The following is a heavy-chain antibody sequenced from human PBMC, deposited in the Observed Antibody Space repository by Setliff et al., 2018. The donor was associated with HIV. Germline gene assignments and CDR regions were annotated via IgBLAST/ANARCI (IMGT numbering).Heavy chain of an antibody. Sequence: SETLSLTCTVSGGSISSDDYYWGWIRQPPGKGLEWIGSIFYSETVYYGGRTYYSPSLKSRVTISVGTSKSQFSLKLSSVTAADTAVYYCARGVPLLPPHYWGQGTLVTVSS. V-gene: IGHV4-39*07. J-gene: IGHJ4*02. D-gene: IGHD2-21*02. CDR2: IFYSETVYYGGRT. CDR3: ARGVPLLPPHY. CDR1: GGSISSDDYY.